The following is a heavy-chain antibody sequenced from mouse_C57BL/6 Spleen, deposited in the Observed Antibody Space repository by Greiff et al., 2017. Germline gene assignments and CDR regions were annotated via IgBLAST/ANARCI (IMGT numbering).Heavy chain of an antibody. J-gene: IGHJ1*03. Sequence: QVQLQQPGAELVRPGTSVKLSCKASGYTFTSYWMHWVKQRPGQGLEWIGVIEPSDSYTNYNQKFKGKATLTVDTSSSTAYMQLSSLTSEDSAFYYCARPYYGKYSYGDFDVWGKGTTVTVSS. CDR2: IEPSDSYT. CDR3: ARPYYGKYSYGDFDV. D-gene: IGHD2-10*01. V-gene: IGHV1-59*01. CDR1: GYTFTSYW.